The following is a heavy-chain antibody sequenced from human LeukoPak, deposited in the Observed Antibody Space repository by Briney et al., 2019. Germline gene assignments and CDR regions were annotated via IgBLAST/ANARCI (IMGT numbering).Heavy chain of an antibody. CDR1: GFTFSSYA. J-gene: IGHJ5*01. CDR3: ARDRDSSSWFDY. Sequence: TGGSLRLSCAASGFTFSSYAMSWVRQAPGKGLEWVSAISGSGGSTYYADSVKGRFTISRDNSKNTLYLQMGSLRAEDMAVYYCARDRDSSSWFDYWGQGTLVTVSS. V-gene: IGHV3-23*01. CDR2: ISGSGGST. D-gene: IGHD6-13*01.